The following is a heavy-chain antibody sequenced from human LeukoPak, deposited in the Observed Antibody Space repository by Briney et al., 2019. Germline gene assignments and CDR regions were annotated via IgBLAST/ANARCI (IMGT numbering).Heavy chain of an antibody. J-gene: IGHJ4*02. Sequence: PSETLSLTCTVSGGSISSSSYYWGWIRQPPGKGLEWIGSIYYSGSTYYSPSLKSRVTISVDTSKNQFSLKLSSVTAADTAVYYCARVPPGYYDSSGYFDYWGQGTLVTVSS. D-gene: IGHD3-22*01. V-gene: IGHV4-39*07. CDR1: GGSISSSSYY. CDR3: ARVPPGYYDSSGYFDY. CDR2: IYYSGST.